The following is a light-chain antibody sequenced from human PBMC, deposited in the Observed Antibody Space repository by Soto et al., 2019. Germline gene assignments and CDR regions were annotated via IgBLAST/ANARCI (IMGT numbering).Light chain of an antibody. CDR1: QTISTW. Sequence: DIQGTQSPVNLSASVCYRFAITCRASQTISTWMAWYQQKPGKAPKLLVYDASSLQSGVASRFSGSGSGTEFTLIISGLQPEDFAVYHCQQYGSSPTTFGQGTKVDIK. CDR3: QQYGSSPTT. V-gene: IGKV1-5*01. CDR2: DAS. J-gene: IGKJ1*01.